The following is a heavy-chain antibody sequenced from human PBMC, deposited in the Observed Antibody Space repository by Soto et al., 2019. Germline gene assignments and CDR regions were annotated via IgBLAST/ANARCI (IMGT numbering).Heavy chain of an antibody. CDR2: IRNKDNNYAT. V-gene: IGHV3-73*01. Sequence: GGSLRLSCAASGCPFSESAMHWVRQASGKGLEWVGRIRNKDNNYATAYTASVKGRFTISRDDSKNTVYLQMNSLKIDDTAVYYCTSRRDWTAVDPFDYWGLGTLVTVSS. D-gene: IGHD5-18*01. CDR3: TSRRDWTAVDPFDY. CDR1: GCPFSESA. J-gene: IGHJ4*02.